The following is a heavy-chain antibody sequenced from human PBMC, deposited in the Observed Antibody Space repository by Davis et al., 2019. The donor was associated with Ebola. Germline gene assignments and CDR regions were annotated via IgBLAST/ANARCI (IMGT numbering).Heavy chain of an antibody. D-gene: IGHD2-8*01. Sequence: PGGSLRLSCAASGFTFDDYAMHWVRQTPGKGLEWVSGISWNSDGIGYADSVKGRFTISRDNAKNSLYLQMNSLRPEDTALYYCAKEVVMGVRAGMDVWGKGTTVTVSS. CDR2: ISWNSDGI. CDR3: AKEVVMGVRAGMDV. V-gene: IGHV3-9*01. CDR1: GFTFDDYA. J-gene: IGHJ6*04.